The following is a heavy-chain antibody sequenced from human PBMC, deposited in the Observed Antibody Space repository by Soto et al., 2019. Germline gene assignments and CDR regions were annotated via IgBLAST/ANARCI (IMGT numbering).Heavy chain of an antibody. CDR2: IYDSGST. V-gene: IGHV4-59*12. J-gene: IGHJ4*02. D-gene: IGHD6-19*01. Sequence: SETLSLTCTVSGGSISSSYWSWIRQPPGKGLEWIGYIYDSGSTYYNPSLKSRVTISVDRSKNQFSLKLSSVTAADTAVYYCARGGLLPDYWGQGTLVTVSS. CDR1: GGSISSSY. CDR3: ARGGLLPDY.